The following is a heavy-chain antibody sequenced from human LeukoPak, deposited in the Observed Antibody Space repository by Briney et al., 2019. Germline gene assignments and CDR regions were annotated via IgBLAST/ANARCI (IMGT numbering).Heavy chain of an antibody. J-gene: IGHJ3*02. V-gene: IGHV1-8*01. Sequence: ASVNVSCKASGYTFTSYDINWVRQATGQGLEWMGWMNPNSGNTGYAQKFQGRVTMTRNTSISTAYMELSSLRSEDTAVYYCAREAREGHVFDIWGQGTMVTVSS. CDR1: GYTFTSYD. CDR2: MNPNSGNT. CDR3: AREAREGHVFDI. D-gene: IGHD5-24*01.